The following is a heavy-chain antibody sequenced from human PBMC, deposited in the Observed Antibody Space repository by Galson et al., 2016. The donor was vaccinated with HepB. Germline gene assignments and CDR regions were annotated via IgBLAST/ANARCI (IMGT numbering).Heavy chain of an antibody. D-gene: IGHD5-18*01. Sequence: SLRLSCAASGFSVSSSYMTWVRQTPGKGLEWVPIIYSGGSTYYADSVKGRFTISRDNSKNTLSLQLNGLRAEDTAMYYCARAMPSNRYGPLGYSWGQGTLVTVSS. CDR3: ARAMPSNRYGPLGYS. CDR2: IYSGGST. J-gene: IGHJ4*02. CDR1: GFSVSSSY. V-gene: IGHV3-53*01.